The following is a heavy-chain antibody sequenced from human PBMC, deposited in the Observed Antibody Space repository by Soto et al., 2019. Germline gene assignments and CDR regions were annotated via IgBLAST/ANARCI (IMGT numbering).Heavy chain of an antibody. V-gene: IGHV1-69*13. CDR2: IIPIFGTA. CDR1: GGTFSSYA. J-gene: IGHJ5*02. D-gene: IGHD2-15*01. Sequence: ASVKVSCKASGGTFSSYAISWVRQAPGQGLEWMGGIIPIFGTANYAQKFQGRVTITADESTSTAYMELSSLRSEDTAVYYCARVEKVRGEYCSGGSCYSLTGWFDPWGQGTLVTVSS. CDR3: ARVEKVRGEYCSGGSCYSLTGWFDP.